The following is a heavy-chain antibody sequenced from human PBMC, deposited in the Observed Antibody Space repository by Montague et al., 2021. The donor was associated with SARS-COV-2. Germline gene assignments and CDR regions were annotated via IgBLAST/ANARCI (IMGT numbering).Heavy chain of an antibody. CDR3: ARDSHYYDSSGHFDY. J-gene: IGHJ4*02. D-gene: IGHD3-22*01. CDR2: IYYSGST. Sequence: SETLSLTCTVSGGSISSYYWSWIRQPPGKGLEWIWNIYYSGSTXXXPSXXXRVTISVDTSKNQFSLKLSSVTAADTAVYYCARDSHYYDSSGHFDYWGQGTLVTVSS. V-gene: IGHV4-59*13. CDR1: GGSISSYY.